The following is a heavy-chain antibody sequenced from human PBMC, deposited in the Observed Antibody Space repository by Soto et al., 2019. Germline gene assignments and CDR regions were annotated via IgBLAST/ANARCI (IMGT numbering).Heavy chain of an antibody. V-gene: IGHV4-59*02. Sequence: QVQLQESGPGLVKPSETLSLTCTVSGGSVSGYFWTWIRQPPGKGLEWIGYISYSGSTNYNSSLKRRGTMSIDTSKNQFSLRLTSVSAADTAVYYCARDGAATGSVYLDYWGQGTLVTVSS. CDR2: ISYSGST. J-gene: IGHJ4*02. D-gene: IGHD6-13*01. CDR3: ARDGAATGSVYLDY. CDR1: GGSVSGYF.